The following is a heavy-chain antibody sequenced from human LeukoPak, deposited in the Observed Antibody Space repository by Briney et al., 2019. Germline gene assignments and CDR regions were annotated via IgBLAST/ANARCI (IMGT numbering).Heavy chain of an antibody. CDR3: ARAPLRSSGYDY. J-gene: IGHJ4*02. CDR1: GFTFSSYS. V-gene: IGHV3-21*01. Sequence: GGSLRLSCAASGFTFSSYSMNWVRQAPGKGLEWVSSISSSSSYIYYADSVKGRFTISRDNAKNSLYLQMNSLRAGDTAVYYCARAPLRSSGYDYWGQGTLVTVSS. D-gene: IGHD3-22*01. CDR2: ISSSSSYI.